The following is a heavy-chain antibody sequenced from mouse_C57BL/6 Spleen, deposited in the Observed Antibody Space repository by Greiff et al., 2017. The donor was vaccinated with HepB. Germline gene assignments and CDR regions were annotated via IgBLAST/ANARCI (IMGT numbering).Heavy chain of an antibody. V-gene: IGHV1-82*01. D-gene: IGHD2-1*01. CDR3: ADYYGNSDYAMDY. CDR1: GYAFSSSW. Sequence: QVQLKQSGPELVKPGASVKISCKASGYAFSSSWMNWVKQRPGKGLEWIGRIYPGDGDTNYNGKFKGKATLTADKSSSTAYMQLSSLTSEDSAVYFCADYYGNSDYAMDYWGQGTSVTVSS. CDR2: IYPGDGDT. J-gene: IGHJ4*01.